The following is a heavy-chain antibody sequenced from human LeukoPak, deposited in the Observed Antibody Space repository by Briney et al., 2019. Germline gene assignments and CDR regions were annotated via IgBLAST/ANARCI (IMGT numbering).Heavy chain of an antibody. V-gene: IGHV3-21*01. CDR2: ISSSSSYI. J-gene: IGHJ6*02. Sequence: GGSLRLSCAASGFTFSSYSMNWVRQAPGKGLEWVSSISSSSSYIYYADSVKGQFTISRDNAKNSLYLQMNSLRAEDTAVYYCARDGLAAAGNYYYGMDVWGQGTTVTVSS. D-gene: IGHD6-13*01. CDR1: GFTFSSYS. CDR3: ARDGLAAAGNYYYGMDV.